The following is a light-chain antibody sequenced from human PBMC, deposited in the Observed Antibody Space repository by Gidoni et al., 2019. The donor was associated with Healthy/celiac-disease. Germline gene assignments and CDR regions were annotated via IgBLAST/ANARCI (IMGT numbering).Light chain of an antibody. CDR2: KDS. J-gene: IGLJ1*01. V-gene: IGLV3-25*03. Sequence: SYELTQPSSVSGSPGQTARITCFGDALPKQYAYWYQPKPGQAPVLVIDKDSERPSGIPERFAGSSSGTTVTLTISGVQAEDEADYYCQSADSSGTSYVFGTGTKVTVL. CDR3: QSADSSGTSYV. CDR1: ALPKQY.